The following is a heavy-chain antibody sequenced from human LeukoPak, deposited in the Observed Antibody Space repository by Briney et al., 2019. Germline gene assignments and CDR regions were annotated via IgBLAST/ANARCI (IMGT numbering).Heavy chain of an antibody. D-gene: IGHD2-21*02. CDR1: GGSFSGYY. V-gene: IGHV4-34*01. CDR3: AIGLTVVTPGYFDY. Sequence: SETLSLTCAVYGGSFSGYYWSWIRQPPGKGLEWIGEINHSGSTNYNPSLKSRVTISVDTSKNQFSLKLSSVTAADTAVYYCAIGLTVVTPGYFDYWGQGTLVTVSS. CDR2: INHSGST. J-gene: IGHJ4*02.